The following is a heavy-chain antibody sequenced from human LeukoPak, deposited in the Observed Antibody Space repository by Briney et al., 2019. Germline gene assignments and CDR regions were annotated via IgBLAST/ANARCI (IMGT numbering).Heavy chain of an antibody. CDR2: ISHDESNK. CDR1: GIALTSSI. V-gene: IGHV3-30-3*01. CDR3: ARESGSSCYAGYFDQ. Sequence: PGGSLRLSCAASGIALTSSIIHWVRQTPGKGLEWVALISHDESNKQYTDSVKGRFTISRDTSQNTVYLQMDSLTAADTAIYYCARESGSSCYAGYFDQWGQGTLVTVSS. D-gene: IGHD3-22*01. J-gene: IGHJ4*02.